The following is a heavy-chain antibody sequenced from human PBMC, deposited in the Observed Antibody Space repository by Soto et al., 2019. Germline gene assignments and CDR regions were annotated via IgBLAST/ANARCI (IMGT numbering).Heavy chain of an antibody. CDR2: IYWNDDT. CDR3: AHRGYGNYPRDNWFDP. CDR1: GFSLATAVAG. V-gene: IGHV2-5*01. Sequence: GPTRVNPTQTLTLTCTFSGFSLATAVAGVGWIRQPPGKALEWLALIYWNDDTRYSPSLKSRLTITKDTSKNQVVLRMNSMDPVDTATYYCAHRGYGNYPRDNWFDPWGQGILVTVPQ. D-gene: IGHD4-17*01. J-gene: IGHJ5*02.